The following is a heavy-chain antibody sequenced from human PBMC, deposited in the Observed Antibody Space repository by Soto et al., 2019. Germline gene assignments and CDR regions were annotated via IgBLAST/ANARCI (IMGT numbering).Heavy chain of an antibody. CDR3: ACLRGYAGSPLDY. D-gene: IGHD2-15*01. Sequence: QVQLQESGPGLVKPSETLSLTCTVSGGSIISGYWSWIRQPPGKGLEWIGYISYSGNTNYNPSLKSRVTMSVDTPKNPFSRRLRSVTTAATAVYYCACLRGYAGSPLDYWGQRTLVTVSS. CDR2: ISYSGNT. V-gene: IGHV4-59*01. CDR1: GGSIISGY. J-gene: IGHJ4*02.